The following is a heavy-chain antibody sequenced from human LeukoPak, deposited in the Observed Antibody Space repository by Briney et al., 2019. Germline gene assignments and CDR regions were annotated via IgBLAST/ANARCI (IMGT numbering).Heavy chain of an antibody. CDR3: ARLLYYYDSSGSDFDP. CDR1: GGSFSGYY. V-gene: IGHV4-34*01. Sequence: SETLSLTCAVYGGSFSGYYWSWIRQPPGKGLEWIGEINHSGSTNYSPSLKSRVTISADTSKNQFSLKLSSVTAADTAVYYCARLLYYYDSSGSDFDPWGQGTLVTVSS. J-gene: IGHJ5*02. CDR2: INHSGST. D-gene: IGHD3-22*01.